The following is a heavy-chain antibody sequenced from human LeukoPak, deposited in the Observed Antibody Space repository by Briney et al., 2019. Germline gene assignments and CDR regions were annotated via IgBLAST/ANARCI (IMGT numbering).Heavy chain of an antibody. Sequence: PGGSLRLSCAASGFTFSSYAMHWVRQAPGKGLEWVAVISYDGSNKYYADSVKGRFTISRDNSKNTLYLQMSSLRAEDTAVYYCARGTGLLLWFGELFSAFDIWGQGTMVTVSS. J-gene: IGHJ3*02. D-gene: IGHD3-10*01. V-gene: IGHV3-30-3*01. CDR1: GFTFSSYA. CDR2: ISYDGSNK. CDR3: ARGTGLLLWFGELFSAFDI.